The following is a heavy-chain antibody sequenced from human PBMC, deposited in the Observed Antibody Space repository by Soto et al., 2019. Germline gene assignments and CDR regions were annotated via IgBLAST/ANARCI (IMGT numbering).Heavy chain of an antibody. V-gene: IGHV1-18*01. D-gene: IGHD3-10*01. Sequence: QVQLVQSGAEVKKPGASVKVSCKASGYTFTSYGISWVRQAPGQGLEWMGWISAYNGNTNYAQKLQGRVTMTTDTSTSTAYMELRSLRSDDTAVYYCARDGGRITMVRGVIMILNWFDPWGQGTLVTVSS. CDR1: GYTFTSYG. CDR2: ISAYNGNT. J-gene: IGHJ5*02. CDR3: ARDGGRITMVRGVIMILNWFDP.